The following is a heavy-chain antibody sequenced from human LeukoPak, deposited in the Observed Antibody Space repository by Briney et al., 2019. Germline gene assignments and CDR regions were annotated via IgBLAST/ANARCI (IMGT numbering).Heavy chain of an antibody. V-gene: IGHV3-7*01. J-gene: IGHJ4*02. D-gene: IGHD3-22*01. CDR1: GFTFTNYY. Sequence: PGGSLRLSCAVSGFTFTNYYMSWVRQAPGKGLEWVANIKQDGSEKFYVDSVKGRFTISRDNAKNSLYLQMNSLRAEDTAVYYCARDLWNYYDSSGLLDYWGQGTLVTVSS. CDR2: IKQDGSEK. CDR3: ARDLWNYYDSSGLLDY.